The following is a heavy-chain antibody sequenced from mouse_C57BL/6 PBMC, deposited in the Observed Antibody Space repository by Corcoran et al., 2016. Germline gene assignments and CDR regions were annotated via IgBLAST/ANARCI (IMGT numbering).Heavy chain of an antibody. CDR1: GYAFSSYW. CDR3: ARSPGTGAMDY. D-gene: IGHD4-1*01. V-gene: IGHV1-80*01. CDR2: IYPGDGDT. J-gene: IGHJ4*01. Sequence: QVQLQQSGAELVKPGASVKLSCKASGYAFSSYWMHWVKQRPGKGLEWIGQIYPGDGDTNYNGKFKGKATLTADKSSSSAYMQRSSLTSEDSAVYFCARSPGTGAMDYWGQGTSVTVSS.